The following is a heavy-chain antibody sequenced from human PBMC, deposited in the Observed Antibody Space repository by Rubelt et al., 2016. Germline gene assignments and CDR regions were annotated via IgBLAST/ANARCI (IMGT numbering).Heavy chain of an antibody. CDR2: GST. D-gene: IGHD1-1*01. V-gene: IGHV4-59*09. J-gene: IGHJ5*02. CDR3: ARGRRYNWNVVDWFDP. Sequence: GSTNYNPSLKSRVTISVDTSKNQFSLKLSSVTAADTAVYYCARGRRYNWNVVDWFDPWGQGTLVTVSS.